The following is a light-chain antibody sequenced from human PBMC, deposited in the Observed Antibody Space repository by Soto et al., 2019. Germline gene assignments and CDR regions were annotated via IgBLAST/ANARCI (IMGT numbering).Light chain of an antibody. CDR1: QSVSSY. Sequence: EIVLTQSPATLSLSPGERATLSWRASQSVSSYLAWYQQKPGQAPRLLIYDASNRATGIPARFSGSGSGTDFTLTISSLEPEDFAVYYCQQRSNWPSFGGGTKVELK. J-gene: IGKJ4*01. V-gene: IGKV3-11*01. CDR2: DAS. CDR3: QQRSNWPS.